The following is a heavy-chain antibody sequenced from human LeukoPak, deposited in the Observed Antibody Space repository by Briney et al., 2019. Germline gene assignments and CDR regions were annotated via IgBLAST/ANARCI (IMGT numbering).Heavy chain of an antibody. D-gene: IGHD2-15*01. Sequence: GGSLRLSCAAYGFTISSYVMSWVRQAPGKGLEWVSGISGNGGTTHYADSVKGRFTISRDNSKNTLYLQMNSLRAEDTAVYYCAKGELVYCSGGSCYPPYYFDFWGQGTLVAVSS. J-gene: IGHJ4*02. CDR2: ISGNGGTT. CDR3: AKGELVYCSGGSCYPPYYFDF. CDR1: GFTISSYV. V-gene: IGHV3-23*01.